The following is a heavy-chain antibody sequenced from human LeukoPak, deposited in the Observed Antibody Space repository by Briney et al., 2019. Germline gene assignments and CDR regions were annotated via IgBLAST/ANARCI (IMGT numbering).Heavy chain of an antibody. CDR3: AGSRMVRGVIITQDYYYYMDV. CDR2: IYTSGST. Sequence: SETLSLTCTVSGGSISSYYWSWIRQPAGKGLEWIGRIYTSGSTNYNPSLKSRVTMSVDTSKNQFSLKLSSVTAADTAVYYCAGSRMVRGVIITQDYYYYMDVWGKGTTVTVSS. J-gene: IGHJ6*03. CDR1: GGSISSYY. D-gene: IGHD3-10*01. V-gene: IGHV4-4*07.